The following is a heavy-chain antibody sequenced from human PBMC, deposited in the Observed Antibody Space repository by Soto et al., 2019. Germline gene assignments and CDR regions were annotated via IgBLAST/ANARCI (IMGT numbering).Heavy chain of an antibody. Sequence: QVQLVQSGAEVKKPGSSVKVSCKASGGTFSSYAISWVRQAPGQGLEWMGGIIPIFGTANYAQKFQGRVTITADESTSTAYMELSSLRSEDTAVYYCARTGGGGDCYPYLDWFDPWGQGTLVTVSS. V-gene: IGHV1-69*01. CDR1: GGTFSSYA. J-gene: IGHJ5*02. CDR2: IIPIFGTA. CDR3: ARTGGGGDCYPYLDWFDP. D-gene: IGHD2-21*02.